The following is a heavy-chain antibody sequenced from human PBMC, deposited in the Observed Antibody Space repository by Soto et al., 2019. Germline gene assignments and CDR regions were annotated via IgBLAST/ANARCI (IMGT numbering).Heavy chain of an antibody. CDR1: GTTFVNYG. CDR2: FSPYTGNT. J-gene: IGHJ6*02. D-gene: IGHD3-16*01. V-gene: IGHV1-18*01. Sequence: QVQLEQSGDEVKKPGASLKASAKAPGTTFVNYGFAWVRRAPDKGLEWLGWFSPYTGNTYYATKVQGRLTLTTDTSTSTAFMDLGSLTSADTAVYYCAMVDLYVTPTPQDVWGQGTTVTVSS. CDR3: AMVDLYVTPTPQDV.